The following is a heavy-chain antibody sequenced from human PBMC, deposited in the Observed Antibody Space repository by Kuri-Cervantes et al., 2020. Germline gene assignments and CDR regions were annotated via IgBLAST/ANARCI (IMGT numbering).Heavy chain of an antibody. V-gene: IGHV3-48*01. CDR1: GFTFSSYS. CDR2: ISSSSSTI. Sequence: GGSLRLSCAASGFTFSSYSMNWVRQAPGKGLEWVSYISSSSSTIYYADSVKGRFTISRDKAKNSLYLQMNSLRAEDTAVYCCARETSHMDVWGKGTTVTVSS. CDR3: ARETSHMDV. J-gene: IGHJ6*03. D-gene: IGHD1/OR15-1a*01.